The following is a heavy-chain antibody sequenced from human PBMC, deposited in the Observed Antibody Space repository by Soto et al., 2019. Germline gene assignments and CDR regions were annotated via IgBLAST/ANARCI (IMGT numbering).Heavy chain of an antibody. CDR3: AKSYGSGSRPFDY. CDR1: GGIFTSHT. J-gene: IGHJ4*02. Sequence: QVQLVQSGAEVKKPGSSVSVSCKASGGIFTSHTISWVRQAPGQGLEWVGRIIPILGMSNYAQKFQGRVSIIVDKSTSTAYMELSSLRSDDTAVYYCAKSYGSGSRPFDYWGQGTLVTVSS. D-gene: IGHD3-10*01. V-gene: IGHV1-69*02. CDR2: IIPILGMS.